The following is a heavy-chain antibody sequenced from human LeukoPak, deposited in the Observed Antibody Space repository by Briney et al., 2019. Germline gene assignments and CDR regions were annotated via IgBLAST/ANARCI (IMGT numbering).Heavy chain of an antibody. CDR3: AKDPRLIYMDRHAFDI. D-gene: IGHD2-2*03. CDR2: ISGSGGST. Sequence: PGGSLRLSCAASGFTFSSYAMSWVRQAPGKGLEWVSGISGSGGSTYYADSVKGRFTISRDNSKNTLYVQMNSLRAEDTAVYYCAKDPRLIYMDRHAFDIRGQGTMVTVSS. V-gene: IGHV3-23*01. J-gene: IGHJ3*02. CDR1: GFTFSSYA.